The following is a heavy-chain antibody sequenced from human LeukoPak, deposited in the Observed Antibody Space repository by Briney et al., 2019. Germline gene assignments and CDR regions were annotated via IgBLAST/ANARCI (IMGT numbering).Heavy chain of an antibody. CDR3: ARDSVVVTALSSLHYFDY. CDR1: GYTFTSYY. V-gene: IGHV1-46*01. D-gene: IGHD2-21*02. J-gene: IGHJ4*02. CDR2: INPSGGST. Sequence: ASVKVSCKASGYTFTSYYMHWVRQAPGQGLEWMGIINPSGGSTSYAQKFQGRVTMTRDTSTSTVYMELSSLRSDDTAVYYCARDSVVVTALSSLHYFDYWGQGTLVTVSS.